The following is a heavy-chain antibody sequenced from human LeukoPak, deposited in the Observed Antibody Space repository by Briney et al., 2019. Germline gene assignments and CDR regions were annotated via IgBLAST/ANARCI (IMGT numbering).Heavy chain of an antibody. Sequence: GGSLRLSCAASGFTFSNYWIHWVRQAPGKGLVWVSRIDNAGSITTYADSVKGRFTISRDNAENTLYLQMNSLRVEDTAVYYCVRSAFHAGSGNYYDYWGQGTLVTVPS. CDR3: VRSAFHAGSGNYYDY. CDR1: GFTFSNYW. CDR2: IDNAGSIT. J-gene: IGHJ4*02. V-gene: IGHV3-74*03. D-gene: IGHD3-22*01.